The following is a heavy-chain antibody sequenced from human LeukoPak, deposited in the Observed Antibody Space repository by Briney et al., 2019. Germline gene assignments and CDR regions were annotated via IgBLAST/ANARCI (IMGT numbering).Heavy chain of an antibody. CDR3: AKVLSTPHFDY. J-gene: IGHJ4*02. Sequence: GGSLKLSCTASGFTFSSYAMSRVRQAPGQGLEGVSAISGSGGSTYYADSVQGRFTISRDNSKNTLYLQMNSLRAEDTAVYYCAKVLSTPHFDYWGQGTLVTVSS. V-gene: IGHV3-23*01. CDR2: ISGSGGST. D-gene: IGHD3-16*02. CDR1: GFTFSSYA.